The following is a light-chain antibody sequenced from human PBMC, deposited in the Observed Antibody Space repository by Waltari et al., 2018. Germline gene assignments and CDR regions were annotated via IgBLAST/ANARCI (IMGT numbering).Light chain of an antibody. Sequence: DIQMTQSPSFLSASVGDSVPITCRASQRISSYLNWYQMKPGRAPELLIYAASSLQSGVPSRFSGSGSGTEFTLTISSLQPDDFATYYCQQTYSLFTFGPGTKVDFK. CDR1: QRISSY. CDR3: QQTYSLFT. V-gene: IGKV1-39*01. CDR2: AAS. J-gene: IGKJ3*01.